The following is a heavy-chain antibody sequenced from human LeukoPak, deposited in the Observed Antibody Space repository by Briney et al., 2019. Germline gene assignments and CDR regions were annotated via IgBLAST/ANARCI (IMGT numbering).Heavy chain of an antibody. CDR3: ARGRFRYYFDY. CDR1: GGSFSGYY. CDR2: INHSGST. J-gene: IGHJ4*02. V-gene: IGHV4-34*01. Sequence: SETLSLTCAVYGGSFSGYYWSWIRQPAGKGLEWIGEINHSGSTNYNPSLKSRVTISVDTSKNQFSLKLSSVTAADTAVYYCARGRFRYYFDYWGQGTLVTVSS. D-gene: IGHD3-3*01.